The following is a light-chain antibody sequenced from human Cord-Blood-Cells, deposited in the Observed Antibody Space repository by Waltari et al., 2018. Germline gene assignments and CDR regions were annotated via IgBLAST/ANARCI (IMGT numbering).Light chain of an antibody. J-gene: IGLJ3*02. V-gene: IGLV2-14*03. CDR1: SRDAGVDNF. Sequence: SGLTQHVSVVASPVQSNTISCTGTSRDAGVDNFVSWYQHHPGKAPKLMIYDVSKRPSGVSNRFSGSKSGNTASLTISGLQAEDEADYYCSSYTSSSTWVFGGGTKLTVL. CDR2: DVS. CDR3: SSYTSSSTWV.